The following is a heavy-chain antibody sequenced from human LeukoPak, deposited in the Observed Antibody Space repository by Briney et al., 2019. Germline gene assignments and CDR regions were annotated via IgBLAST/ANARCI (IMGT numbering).Heavy chain of an antibody. J-gene: IGHJ6*03. CDR3: AKGAKRLGYCSGGTCYSNYDYYYMDV. D-gene: IGHD2-15*01. Sequence: GGSLRLSCAASGFTFHDYAMHWVRQPPGKGLEWVSFISWDGGSTYYADSVKGRFTISRDNYKNSLFLQLNSLRAEDTAVYYCAKGAKRLGYCSGGTCYSNYDYYYMDVWGKGTTVTISS. V-gene: IGHV3-43D*03. CDR1: GFTFHDYA. CDR2: ISWDGGST.